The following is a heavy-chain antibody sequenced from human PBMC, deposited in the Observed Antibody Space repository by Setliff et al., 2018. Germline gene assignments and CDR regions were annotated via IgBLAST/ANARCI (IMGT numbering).Heavy chain of an antibody. D-gene: IGHD4-17*01. CDR2: IYSSGRT. CDR3: ARELGLRAPFDF. V-gene: IGHV4-59*01. CDR1: GDSISDYH. J-gene: IGHJ4*02. Sequence: SETLSLTCNVSGDSISDYHWSWIRQPPGQGLEWIGYIYSSGRTNYNPSLKSRVSLSLDTSKNQFSLDLSSVTPADTAVYYCARELGLRAPFDFWGQGILVTVSS.